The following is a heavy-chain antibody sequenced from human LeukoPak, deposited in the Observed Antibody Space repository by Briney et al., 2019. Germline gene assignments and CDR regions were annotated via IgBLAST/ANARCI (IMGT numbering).Heavy chain of an antibody. CDR3: AKDMGGTEASFDY. CDR1: GFTFDDYA. V-gene: IGHV3-9*01. CDR2: ISWNSGSI. Sequence: GGSLRLSCAASGFTFDDYAMLWVRQAPGKGLEWVSGISWNSGSIGYADSVKGRFTISRDNAKNSLYLQMNSLRAEDTALYYCAKDMGGTEASFDYWGQGTLVTVSS. D-gene: IGHD3-16*01. J-gene: IGHJ4*02.